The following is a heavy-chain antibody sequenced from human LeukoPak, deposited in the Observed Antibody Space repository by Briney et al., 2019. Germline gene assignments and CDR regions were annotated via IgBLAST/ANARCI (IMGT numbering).Heavy chain of an antibody. CDR1: GASINSGGCS. CDR3: ARGNRGYSYGLFDY. V-gene: IGHV4-31*03. CDR2: IYYSGST. J-gene: IGHJ4*02. Sequence: SETLSLTCTVSGASINSGGCSWSWIRQHPGKGLEWIGYIYYSGSTYYNPSLKSRVTISLDTSKNQFSLKLSSVTAADTAVYYCARGNRGYSYGLFDYWGQGTLVTVSS. D-gene: IGHD5-18*01.